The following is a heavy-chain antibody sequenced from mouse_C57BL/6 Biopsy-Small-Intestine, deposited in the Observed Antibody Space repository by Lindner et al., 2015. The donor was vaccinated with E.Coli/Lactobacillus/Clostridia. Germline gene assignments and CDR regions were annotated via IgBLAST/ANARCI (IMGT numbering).Heavy chain of an antibody. CDR2: INPYNDGT. J-gene: IGHJ3*01. CDR1: GYTFTSYV. D-gene: IGHD2-5*01. Sequence: VQLQESGPELVKPGASVKMSCKASGYTFTSYVIHWVKQKPGQGLEWIGYINPYNDGTKYNEKFKGKATLTSDKSSSTVYMELSSLTSEDSAVYYCARREYSYSNYGFAYWGQGTLVTVSA. V-gene: IGHV1-14*01. CDR3: ARREYSYSNYGFAY.